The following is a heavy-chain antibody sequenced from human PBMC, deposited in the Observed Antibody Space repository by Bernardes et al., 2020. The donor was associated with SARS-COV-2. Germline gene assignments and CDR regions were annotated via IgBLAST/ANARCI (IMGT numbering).Heavy chain of an antibody. Sequence: GGSLRLSCAASGFTFSSYGMHWVRQAPGKGLEWVAVIWYDGSNKYYADSVKGRFTSSRDNSKNTLYLQMNSLRAEDTAVYYCARVKGGSLGGQEHHYYYYYGMDVWGQGTTVTVSS. D-gene: IGHD6-13*01. J-gene: IGHJ6*02. CDR1: GFTFSSYG. CDR3: ARVKGGSLGGQEHHYYYYYGMDV. CDR2: IWYDGSNK. V-gene: IGHV3-33*01.